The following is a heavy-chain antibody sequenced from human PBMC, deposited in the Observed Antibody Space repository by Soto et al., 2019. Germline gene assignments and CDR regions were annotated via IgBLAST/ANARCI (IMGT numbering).Heavy chain of an antibody. Sequence: SETLSLTCTVSGGSISSGGYYWSWIRQHPGKGLEWIGYIYYSGSTYYNPSLKSRVTISVDTSKNQFSLKLSSVTAADTAVYYCARDSYGDYDETNDYWGQGTLVTVSS. CDR2: IYYSGST. V-gene: IGHV4-31*03. J-gene: IGHJ4*02. D-gene: IGHD4-17*01. CDR1: GGSISSGGYY. CDR3: ARDSYGDYDETNDY.